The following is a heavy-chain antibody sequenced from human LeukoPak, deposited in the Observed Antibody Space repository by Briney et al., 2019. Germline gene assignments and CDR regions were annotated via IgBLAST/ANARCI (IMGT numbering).Heavy chain of an antibody. D-gene: IGHD2-2*01. V-gene: IGHV4-39*01. CDR2: IYYSGST. Sequence: SETLSLTCTVSGGSISSSSYYWGWIRQPPGKGLEWIGSIYYSGSTYYNPSLKSRVTISVDTSKNQFSLKLRSVTAADTAVYYCARHEVVPAARYYYYGMDVWGQGTTVTVSS. CDR1: GGSISSSSYY. CDR3: ARHEVVPAARYYYYGMDV. J-gene: IGHJ6*02.